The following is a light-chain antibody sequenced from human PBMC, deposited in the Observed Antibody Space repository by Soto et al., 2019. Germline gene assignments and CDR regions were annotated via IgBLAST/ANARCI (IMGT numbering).Light chain of an antibody. V-gene: IGKV3-11*01. Sequence: EIGITQSPATLSLFPGERATLSCRASQSVSSYLAWYQQKPGQAPRLLIYDASNRATGIPARFSGSGSGTDFTLTISSLEPEDFAVYYCQQRSNWPPITFGQGTRLEIK. CDR1: QSVSSY. CDR3: QQRSNWPPIT. J-gene: IGKJ5*01. CDR2: DAS.